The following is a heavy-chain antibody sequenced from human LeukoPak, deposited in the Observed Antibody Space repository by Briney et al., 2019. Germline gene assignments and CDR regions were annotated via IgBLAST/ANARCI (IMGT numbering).Heavy chain of an antibody. Sequence: PGGSLRLSCAASGFNFSGSVMHWVRQASGKGLEWVGRVRRKADSYATAYAAAVKGRFTISRDDSKNTAYLQMNSLRAEDTAVYYCARYGSIAAAGTFDYWGQGTLVTVSS. D-gene: IGHD6-13*01. J-gene: IGHJ4*02. V-gene: IGHV3-73*01. CDR2: VRRKADSYAT. CDR3: ARYGSIAAAGTFDY. CDR1: GFNFSGSV.